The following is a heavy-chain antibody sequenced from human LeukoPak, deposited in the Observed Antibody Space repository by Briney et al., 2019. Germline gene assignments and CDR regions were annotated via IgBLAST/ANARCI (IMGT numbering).Heavy chain of an antibody. V-gene: IGHV3-9*01. CDR3: AKASAWGLLYYFDY. CDR1: GFTFSSYG. J-gene: IGHJ4*02. CDR2: ISWNSGNI. D-gene: IGHD2-21*02. Sequence: GGSLRLSCAASGFTFSSYGMHWVRQPPGKGLEWVSTISWNSGNIGYADSVKGRFTISRDNAKNSLYLQMNSLRTEDTALYYCAKASAWGLLYYFDYWGQGTLVTVSS.